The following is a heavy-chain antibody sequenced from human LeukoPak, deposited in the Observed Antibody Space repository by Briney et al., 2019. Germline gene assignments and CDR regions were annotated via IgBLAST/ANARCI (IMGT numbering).Heavy chain of an antibody. CDR3: AKDGWKGHRDRHYYYMDV. CDR1: GFTFSNAW. CDR2: ISGSGGST. V-gene: IGHV3-23*01. D-gene: IGHD1-1*01. J-gene: IGHJ6*03. Sequence: GGSLRLSCAASGFTFSNAWMSWVRQAPGKGLEWVSAISGSGGSTYYADSVKGRFTISRDNSKNTLYLQMNSLRTEDTALYYCAKDGWKGHRDRHYYYMDVWGKGTTVTVSS.